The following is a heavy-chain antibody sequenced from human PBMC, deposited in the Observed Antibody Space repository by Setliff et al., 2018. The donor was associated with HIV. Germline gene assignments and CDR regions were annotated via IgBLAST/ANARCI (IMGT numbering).Heavy chain of an antibody. CDR1: GDSINSGNYY. Sequence: PSGTLSLTCTVSGDSINSGNYYWSWIRQHPGKGLEWIGYIYYSGSTYYSPSLKSRVTISEDTSKNQFSLKMRSVTAADTAVYYCATSPAGEILGSRPFYFDYWGQGTLVTVSS. V-gene: IGHV4-31*03. CDR3: ATSPAGEILGSRPFYFDY. D-gene: IGHD3-10*01. J-gene: IGHJ4*02. CDR2: IYYSGST.